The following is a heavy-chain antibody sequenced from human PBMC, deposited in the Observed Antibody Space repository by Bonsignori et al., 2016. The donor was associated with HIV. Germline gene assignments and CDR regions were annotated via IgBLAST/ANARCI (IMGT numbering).Heavy chain of an antibody. D-gene: IGHD3-10*01. CDR3: TGGSGSYYTRLRY. CDR2: IRSKAYGGTT. J-gene: IGHJ4*02. V-gene: IGHV3-49*02. Sequence: WIRQPPGKGLEWVGFIRSKAYGGTTEYAASVKGRFTISRDDSKSIAYLQMNSLKTEDTAVYYCTGGSGSYYTRLRYWGQGTLVTVSS.